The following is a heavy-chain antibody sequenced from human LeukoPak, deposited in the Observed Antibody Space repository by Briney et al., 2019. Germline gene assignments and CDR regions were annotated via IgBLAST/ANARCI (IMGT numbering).Heavy chain of an antibody. CDR2: IKSKTDGGTT. CDR1: GFTFGDYA. Sequence: GGSLRLSCTASGFTFGDYAMSWVRQAPGKGLEWVGRIKSKTDGGTTDYAAPVKGRFTISRDDSKNTLYLQMNSLKTEDTAVYYCTTTTAVVPAATPVLEFMDVWGKGTTVTVSS. D-gene: IGHD2-2*02. V-gene: IGHV3-15*01. J-gene: IGHJ6*03. CDR3: TTTTAVVPAATPVLEFMDV.